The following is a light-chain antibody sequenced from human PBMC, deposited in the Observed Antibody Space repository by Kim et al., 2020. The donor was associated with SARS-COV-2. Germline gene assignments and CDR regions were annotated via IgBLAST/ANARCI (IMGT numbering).Light chain of an antibody. J-gene: IGKJ2*01. CDR1: ESVRSF. Sequence: SPGETAALSCRASESVRSFLAWYQHKPGQAPRLLIYDASNRATGIPARFSGSGSGTDFTLTISSLEPEDFAVYYCQQRSNWPPRYTFGQGTKLEI. CDR3: QQRSNWPPRYT. CDR2: DAS. V-gene: IGKV3-11*01.